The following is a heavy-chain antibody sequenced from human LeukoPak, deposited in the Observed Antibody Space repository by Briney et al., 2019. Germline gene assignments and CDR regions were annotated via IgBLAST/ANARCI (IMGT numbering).Heavy chain of an antibody. J-gene: IGHJ4*02. Sequence: GGSLRLSCAASGFTFSTYAMRWVRQAPRKGLEWVSTIGGSGISTYYADSVKGRFTISRDTSKNTLFLQMDSLRAEDTAVYYCAKDGPTVVSPHAYWGQGTLVTVSS. CDR1: GFTFSTYA. CDR3: AKDGPTVVSPHAY. D-gene: IGHD4-23*01. CDR2: IGGSGIST. V-gene: IGHV3-23*01.